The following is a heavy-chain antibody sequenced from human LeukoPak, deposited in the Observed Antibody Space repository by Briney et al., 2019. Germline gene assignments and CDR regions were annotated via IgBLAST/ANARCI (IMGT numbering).Heavy chain of an antibody. J-gene: IGHJ6*03. V-gene: IGHV1-69*10. CDR2: IIPFFDLA. CDR3: ATCTSSSPDYYYYMDV. Sequence: ASVKVSCKASGGTFSNYAISWVRQAPGQELEWRGGIIPFFDLANYAQKLQGRVTITADKSTSTAYMELSSLRSDDTAVYYCATCTSSSPDYYYYMDVWGKGTTVTVSS. D-gene: IGHD6-6*01. CDR1: GGTFSNYA.